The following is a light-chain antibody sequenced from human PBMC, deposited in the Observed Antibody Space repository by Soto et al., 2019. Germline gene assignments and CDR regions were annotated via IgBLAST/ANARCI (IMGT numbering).Light chain of an antibody. CDR1: QSISSW. Sequence: DIQMTQSPSTLSASVGDRDTITCRASQSISSWLAWYQQKPGKAPKLLIYDASSLESGVPSRFSGSGSGTEFTLTISSLQPDDFAPYYCQLYNCHRTFCSGTNVDI. J-gene: IGKJ1*01. CDR2: DAS. V-gene: IGKV1-5*01. CDR3: QLYNCHRT.